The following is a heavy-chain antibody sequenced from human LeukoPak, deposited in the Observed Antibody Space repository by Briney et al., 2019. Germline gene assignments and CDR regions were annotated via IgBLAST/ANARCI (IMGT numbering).Heavy chain of an antibody. J-gene: IGHJ4*02. Sequence: PGGSLRLSCAASGFTFSSYAMSWLRQAPGKGLEWVSAISGSGGSTYYADSVKGRFTISRDNSKNTLYLQMNSLRAEDTAVYYCANSFYCSGGSCYDDYWGQGTLVTVSS. CDR3: ANSFYCSGGSCYDDY. V-gene: IGHV3-23*01. CDR2: ISGSGGST. D-gene: IGHD2-15*01. CDR1: GFTFSSYA.